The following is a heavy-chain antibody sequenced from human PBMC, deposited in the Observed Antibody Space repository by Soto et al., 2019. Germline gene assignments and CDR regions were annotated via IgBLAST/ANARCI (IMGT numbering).Heavy chain of an antibody. D-gene: IGHD1-7*01. CDR3: AREGNWNYEGYYGMDV. V-gene: IGHV4-30-4*01. J-gene: IGHJ6*02. Sequence: QVQLQESGPGLVKPSQTLSLTCTVSGGSISSGDYYWSWIRQPPGKGLEWIGYIYYSGGAYYNPSLKRRVTISVDTAKNQCSLKLSSVTAADTAVYYCAREGNWNYEGYYGMDVWGQGTTVTVSS. CDR1: GGSISSGDYY. CDR2: IYYSGGA.